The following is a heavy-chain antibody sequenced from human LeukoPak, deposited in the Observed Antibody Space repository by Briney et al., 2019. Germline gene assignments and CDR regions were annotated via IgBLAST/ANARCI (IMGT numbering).Heavy chain of an antibody. D-gene: IGHD3-10*01. CDR3: VSYYASVVSAYDYFGMDV. CDR1: GYSISSGYY. CDR2: MYHNRGT. Sequence: SETLSLTCAVSGYSISSGYYWGWIRQPPGKGLEWIGSMYHNRGTYYNPSLKSRVTISMDTSKNQFSLRLSSVTAADTAVYYCVSYYASVVSAYDYFGMDVWGKGTTVTVSS. J-gene: IGHJ6*04. V-gene: IGHV4-38-2*01.